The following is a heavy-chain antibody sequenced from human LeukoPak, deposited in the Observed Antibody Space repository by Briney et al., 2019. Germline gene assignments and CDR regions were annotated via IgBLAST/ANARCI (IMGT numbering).Heavy chain of an antibody. CDR2: ISGSGGST. J-gene: IGHJ4*02. V-gene: IGHV3-23*01. D-gene: IGHD5-12*01. Sequence: ETLSLTCAVYGGSFSGYYWSWIRQPPGKGLEWVSAISGSGGSTYYADSVKGRFTISRDNSKNTLYLQMNSLRAEDTAVYYCAKARRIVSGYDPRLDYWGQGTLVTVSS. CDR1: GGSFSGYY. CDR3: AKARRIVSGYDPRLDY.